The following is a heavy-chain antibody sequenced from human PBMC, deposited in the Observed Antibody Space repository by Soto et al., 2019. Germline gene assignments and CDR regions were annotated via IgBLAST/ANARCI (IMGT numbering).Heavy chain of an antibody. D-gene: IGHD3-10*01. CDR1: GFIFRTYG. CDR2: IYSSGTFI. CDR3: GRAIGRGIIRD. J-gene: IGHJ4*02. Sequence: EVQLVESGGGLVKPGGSLRLSCTASGFIFRTYGMTWVRQAPGKGLDWVSSIYSSGTFIYYADSVKGRFTISRDDAKNSLFLQMNSLRAEDTAVYYCGRAIGRGIIRDWGQGTLVTVSS. V-gene: IGHV3-21*01.